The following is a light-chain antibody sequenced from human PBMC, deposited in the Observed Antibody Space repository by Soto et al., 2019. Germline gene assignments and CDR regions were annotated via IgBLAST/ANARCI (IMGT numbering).Light chain of an antibody. V-gene: IGLV2-11*01. CDR1: SSDVGGYTY. J-gene: IGLJ2*01. Sequence: QSALTQPRSVSGSPGQSVTISCTGTSSDVGGYTYVSWYQQNAGKPPKLMIYDDTKRPAGVPDRFSGSKSGNTAFLTISGLQAEDESYYYCCSYAGKYTCLFGAGTKLTVL. CDR3: CSYAGKYTCL. CDR2: DDT.